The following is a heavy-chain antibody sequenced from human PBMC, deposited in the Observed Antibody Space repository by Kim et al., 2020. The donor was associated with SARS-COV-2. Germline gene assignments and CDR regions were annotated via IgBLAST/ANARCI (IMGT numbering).Heavy chain of an antibody. CDR2: TYYRSKWYN. J-gene: IGHJ3*02. Sequence: SQTLSLTCAISGDSVSSNSAAWNWIRQSPSRGLEWLGRTYYRSKWYNDYAVSVKSRITINPDTSKNQFSLQLNSVTPEDTAVYYCARDQGSSSWSHVRAFDIWGQGTMVTVSS. D-gene: IGHD6-13*01. CDR1: GDSVSSNSAA. V-gene: IGHV6-1*01. CDR3: ARDQGSSSWSHVRAFDI.